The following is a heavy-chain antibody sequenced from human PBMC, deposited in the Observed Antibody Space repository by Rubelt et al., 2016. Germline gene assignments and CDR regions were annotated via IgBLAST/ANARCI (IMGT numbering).Heavy chain of an antibody. CDR1: GFTFSSYG. CDR2: ISYDGSNK. Sequence: QVQLVESGGGVVQPGRSLRLSRAASGFTFSSYGMHWVRQAPGKGLEWVAVISYDGSNKFFADSVKGRFTISRDNSKNTLYLQMNSLRAEDTAVYYCARGISSSPDFDYWGQGTLVTVSS. D-gene: IGHD6-6*01. CDR3: ARGISSSPDFDY. V-gene: IGHV3-30*03. J-gene: IGHJ4*02.